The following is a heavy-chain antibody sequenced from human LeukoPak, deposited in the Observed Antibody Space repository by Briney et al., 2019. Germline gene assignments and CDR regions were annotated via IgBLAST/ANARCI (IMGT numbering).Heavy chain of an antibody. CDR2: IYYSGST. V-gene: IGHV4-59*01. J-gene: IGHJ4*02. CDR3: CSGSYYFDY. CDR1: GGSISSYY. Sequence: PSETLSLTCTVSGGSISSYYWSWIRQPPGKGLEWIGYIYYSGSTNYNPSLRSRVTISVDTSKNQFSLKLSSVTAADTAVYYCCSGSYYFDYWGQGTLVTVSS. D-gene: IGHD3-10*02.